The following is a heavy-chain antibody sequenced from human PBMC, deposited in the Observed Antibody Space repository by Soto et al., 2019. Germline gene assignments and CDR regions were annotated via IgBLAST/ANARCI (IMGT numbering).Heavy chain of an antibody. V-gene: IGHV4-61*08. Sequence: TCAVSGGSISSGGYYWSWIRQPPGKGLEWIGYIYYSGSTNYNPSLKSRVTISVDTSKNQFSLKLSSVTAADTAVYYCARDSGGAAAGTVWFDPWGQGTLVTVSS. CDR3: ARDSGGAAAGTVWFDP. CDR1: GGSISSGGYY. J-gene: IGHJ5*02. D-gene: IGHD6-13*01. CDR2: IYYSGST.